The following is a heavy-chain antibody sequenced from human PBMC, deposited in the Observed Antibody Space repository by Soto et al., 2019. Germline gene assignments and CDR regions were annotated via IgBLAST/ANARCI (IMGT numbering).Heavy chain of an antibody. CDR3: ARGDSTDCSNGVCSFFYNHDMDV. J-gene: IGHJ6*02. V-gene: IGHV1-2*06. D-gene: IGHD2-8*01. CDR1: GYSFTDYH. CDR2: INPKSGGT. Sequence: ASVKVSCKASGYSFTDYHIHWVREAPGQGLEWLGRINPKSGGTSTAQKFQGRVTMTTDTSISTASMELTRLTSDDTAIYYCARGDSTDCSNGVCSFFYNHDMDVWGQGATVTVSS.